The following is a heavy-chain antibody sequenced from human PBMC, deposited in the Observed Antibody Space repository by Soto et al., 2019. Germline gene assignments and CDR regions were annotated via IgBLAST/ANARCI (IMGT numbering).Heavy chain of an antibody. D-gene: IGHD3-22*01. J-gene: IGHJ4*02. CDR1: GFTFSSYS. CDR2: ISSSSSTI. Sequence: GGSLRLSCAASGFTFSSYSMNWVRQAPGKGLEWVSYISSSSSTIYYADSVKGRFTISRDNAKNSLYLQMNSLRAEDTAVYYCARDPERSYYYDSSGSLDYWGQGTLVTV. CDR3: ARDPERSYYYDSSGSLDY. V-gene: IGHV3-48*01.